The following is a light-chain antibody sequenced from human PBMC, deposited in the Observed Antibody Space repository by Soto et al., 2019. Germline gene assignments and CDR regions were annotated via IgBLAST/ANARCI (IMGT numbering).Light chain of an antibody. Sequence: ATQVTQSLSSLSAALGKRVSITCRSSQGINSFLAWYQQKPGKAPKLLIYAAFSLQSGVPSRFSGRGSGTELTLTISSLQSEDFAVYYCQHYNHWPPGFGQGTRLEIK. CDR2: AAF. CDR3: QHYNHWPPG. J-gene: IGKJ5*01. V-gene: IGKV1D-13*01. CDR1: QGINSF.